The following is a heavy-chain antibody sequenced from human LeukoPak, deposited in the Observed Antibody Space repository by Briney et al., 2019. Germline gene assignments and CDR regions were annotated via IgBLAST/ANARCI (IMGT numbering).Heavy chain of an antibody. CDR2: IYYSGST. CDR3: AREERYGGNSGECNWFDP. CDR1: GGSISSYD. D-gene: IGHD4-23*01. V-gene: IGHV4-59*01. Sequence: TSETLSLTCTVSGGSISSYDWSWIRQPPGKGLEWIGYIYYSGSTNYNPSLKSRVTISVDTSKNQFSLKLSSVTAADTAVYYCAREERYGGNSGECNWFDPWGQGTLVTVSS. J-gene: IGHJ5*02.